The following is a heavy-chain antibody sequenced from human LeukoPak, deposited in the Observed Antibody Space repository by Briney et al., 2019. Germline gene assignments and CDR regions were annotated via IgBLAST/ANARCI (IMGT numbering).Heavy chain of an antibody. J-gene: IGHJ4*02. CDR1: GFTFGSYA. CDR3: ARGITMIVVAPGY. CDR2: ISGSGGST. V-gene: IGHV3-23*01. D-gene: IGHD3-22*01. Sequence: GGSLRLSCAASGFTFGSYAMTWVRQAPGKGLEWVSAISGSGGSTYYADCVKGRFTISRDDSKNTLYLQMNSQRAEDTAVYYCARGITMIVVAPGYWGQGTLVTVSS.